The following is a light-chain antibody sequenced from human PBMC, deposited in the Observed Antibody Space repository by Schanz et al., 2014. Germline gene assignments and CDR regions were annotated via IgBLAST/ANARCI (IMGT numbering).Light chain of an antibody. J-gene: IGLJ1*01. CDR2: DVT. V-gene: IGLV2-14*03. CDR3: SSYTGSSPYV. Sequence: QSALTQPASVSGSPRQSVTISCTGTSSDVGGYNYVSWYQHHPGRAPKLMIYDVTKRPSAVPDRFSGSKSGNAASLTISGLQAEDEADYYCSSYTGSSPYVFGTGTKLTVL. CDR1: SSDVGGYNY.